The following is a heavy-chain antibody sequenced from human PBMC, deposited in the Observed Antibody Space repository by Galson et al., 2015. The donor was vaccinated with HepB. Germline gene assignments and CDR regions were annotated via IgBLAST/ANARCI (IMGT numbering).Heavy chain of an antibody. CDR2: IRSKTNSYAT. CDR3: TRRPRVCSGGSCYSWFDP. D-gene: IGHD2-15*01. J-gene: IGHJ5*02. V-gene: IGHV3-73*01. Sequence: SLRLSCAASGFTFSGSAMHWVRQASGKGLEWVGRIRSKTNSYATAYAASVKGRFTISRDDSKNTAYLQMNSLKTEDTAVYYCTRRPRVCSGGSCYSWFDPWGQGTLVTVSS. CDR1: GFTFSGSA.